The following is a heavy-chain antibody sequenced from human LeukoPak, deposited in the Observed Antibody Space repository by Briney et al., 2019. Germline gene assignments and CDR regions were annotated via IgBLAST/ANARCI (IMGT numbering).Heavy chain of an antibody. D-gene: IGHD3-22*01. V-gene: IGHV3-23*01. CDR2: ISGSGGST. J-gene: IGHJ4*02. CDR1: GFTFSSYA. CDR3: AKDPGEHDSSGYPPDY. Sequence: GGSPRLSCAASGFTFSSYAMSWVRQAPGKGLEWISAISGSGGSTYYAGSVKGRFTISRDNSKNTLYLQMNSLRAEDTAVYYCAKDPGEHDSSGYPPDYWGQGTLVTVSS.